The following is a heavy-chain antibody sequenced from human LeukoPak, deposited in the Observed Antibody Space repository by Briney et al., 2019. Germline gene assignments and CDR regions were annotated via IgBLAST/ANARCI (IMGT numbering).Heavy chain of an antibody. CDR2: ISAYNGNT. V-gene: IGHV1-18*04. D-gene: IGHD2-21*01. CDR3: ARDRAPPYYYYGMDV. Sequence: ASVKVSCKASGYTFTSYGISWVRQAPGQGLEWMGWISAYNGNTNYAQKLQGRVTMTTYTSTSTAYMELRSLRSDDTAVYYCARDRAPPYYYYGMDVWGKGTTVTVSS. J-gene: IGHJ6*04. CDR1: GYTFTSYG.